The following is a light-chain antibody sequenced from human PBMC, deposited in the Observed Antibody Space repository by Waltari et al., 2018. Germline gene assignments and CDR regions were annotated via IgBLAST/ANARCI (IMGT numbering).Light chain of an antibody. J-gene: IGKJ2*01. CDR1: QSVRDN. CDR2: GAS. V-gene: IGKV3-15*01. Sequence: EIVMTQSPGTLSVSPGERVTLSCRASQSVRDNLAWYPQKPGQAPRRLIYGASSRATGSPARFRGSGSWTEFTLTISSLQAEDFAVYYCQQYHNWPPYTFGQGTKVEIK. CDR3: QQYHNWPPYT.